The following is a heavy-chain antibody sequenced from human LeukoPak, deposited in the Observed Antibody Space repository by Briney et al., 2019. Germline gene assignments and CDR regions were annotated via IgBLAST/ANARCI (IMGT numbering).Heavy chain of an antibody. D-gene: IGHD5-24*01. CDR3: AKNFGYNLRGGYFDY. CDR2: ISGSGGST. V-gene: IGHV3-23*01. J-gene: IGHJ4*02. CDR1: GFTFSSYA. Sequence: GGSLRLSCAASGFTFSSYAMSWVRQAPGKGLEWVSVISGSGGSTYYADSVKGRFTISRDNSKNTLYLQMNSLRAEDTAVYYCAKNFGYNLRGGYFDYWGQGTLVTVSS.